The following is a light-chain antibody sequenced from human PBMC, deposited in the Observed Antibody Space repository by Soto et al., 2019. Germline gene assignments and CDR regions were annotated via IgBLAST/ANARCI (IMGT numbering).Light chain of an antibody. Sequence: DIQMTQSPSTLSASVGDRVTISCRASQTVSQWLAWYQQKGGKAPKLVIYDASRLQSGVPSRFSGGGSATEFTLTISRLQTDDFATYYCQQYNTYPWTFGQGTKVEI. CDR1: QTVSQW. CDR2: DAS. V-gene: IGKV1-5*01. J-gene: IGKJ1*01. CDR3: QQYNTYPWT.